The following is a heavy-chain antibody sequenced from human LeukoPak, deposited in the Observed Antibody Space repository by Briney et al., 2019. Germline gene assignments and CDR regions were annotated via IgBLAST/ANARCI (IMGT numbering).Heavy chain of an antibody. CDR3: ARGGAAFGTAEFDY. CDR2: IYHSGST. Sequence: PSETLSLTCTVSGYSISSGYYWGWIRQPPGKGLEWIGSIYHSGSTYYNPSLKSRVTISVDTSKNQFSLKLSSVTAADTAVYYCARGGAAFGTAEFDYWGQGTLVTVSS. V-gene: IGHV4-38-2*02. J-gene: IGHJ4*02. CDR1: GYSISSGYY. D-gene: IGHD6-25*01.